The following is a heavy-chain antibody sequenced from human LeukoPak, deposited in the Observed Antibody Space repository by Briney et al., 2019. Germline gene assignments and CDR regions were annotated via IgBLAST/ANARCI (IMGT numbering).Heavy chain of an antibody. CDR1: GGSISSYY. D-gene: IGHD2-15*01. CDR3: ARGSGNYYGMDV. Sequence: SETLSLTCTVSGGSISSYYWSWIRQPPGKGLEWIGYIYYSGSTNYNPSLKSRVTISVDRSKNQFSLKLSSVTAADTAVYYCARGSGNYYGMDVWGQGTTVTVSS. V-gene: IGHV4-59*12. CDR2: IYYSGST. J-gene: IGHJ6*02.